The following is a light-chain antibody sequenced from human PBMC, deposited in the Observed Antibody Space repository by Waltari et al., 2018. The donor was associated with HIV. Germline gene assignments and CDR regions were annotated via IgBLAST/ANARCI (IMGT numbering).Light chain of an antibody. CDR2: EAS. Sequence: DIEVTQPPSTLTASVGDTVSLTCRASQSIRNYLAWYQQKPGRAPQLLISEASSLESGVPSRFSGSGSGTVFTLTISSLQPDDFATYYCQQYDNLWTFGQGTKVE. CDR3: QQYDNLWT. CDR1: QSIRNY. V-gene: IGKV1-5*03. J-gene: IGKJ1*01.